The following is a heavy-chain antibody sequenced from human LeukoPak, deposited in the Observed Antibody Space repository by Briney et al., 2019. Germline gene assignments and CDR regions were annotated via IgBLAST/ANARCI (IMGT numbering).Heavy chain of an antibody. CDR1: GGSISSGSYY. CDR2: IYTSGTT. V-gene: IGHV4-61*09. D-gene: IGHD2-2*01. CDR3: ARVSGLRYCSTISRSNFDY. Sequence: SETLSLTCTVSGGSISSGSYYWSWIRQPAGKGLEWIGHIYTSGTTSYNPSLKSRVTISVDASKNQFSLKLNSVTAADTAVYYCARVSGLRYCSTISRSNFDYCGQGTLVTVSS. J-gene: IGHJ4*02.